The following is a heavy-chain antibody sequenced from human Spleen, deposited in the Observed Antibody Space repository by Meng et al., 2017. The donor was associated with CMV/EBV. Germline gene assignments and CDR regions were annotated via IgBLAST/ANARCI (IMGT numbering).Heavy chain of an antibody. V-gene: IGHV3-73*01. D-gene: IGHD2-21*01. CDR2: IRSKANTYAT. CDR1: GFTFSGFA. CDR3: AKDYRFCGGDCYFLTVDAFDI. Sequence: GESLKISCSASGFTFSGFAMHWVRQASGKGLEWVGRIRSKANTYATSYAASVEGRFTISRDDSKNTAYLQMSSLKAEDTAVYYCAKDYRFCGGDCYFLTVDAFDIWGQGTMVTVSS. J-gene: IGHJ3*02.